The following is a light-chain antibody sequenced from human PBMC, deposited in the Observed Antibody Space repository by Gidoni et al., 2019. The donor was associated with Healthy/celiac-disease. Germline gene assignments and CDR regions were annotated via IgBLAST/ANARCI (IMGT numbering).Light chain of an antibody. CDR2: GAS. Sequence: EIVMTQSPATLSVSPGERATLSCRASQSVSSNLAWYQQKPGQAPRLLIYGASTRATGIPARFSGSGSGTEFTLTISSLQSEDFAVYYCQQYNNWPPPGYTFGQXTKLEIK. CDR3: QQYNNWPPPGYT. CDR1: QSVSSN. J-gene: IGKJ2*01. V-gene: IGKV3-15*01.